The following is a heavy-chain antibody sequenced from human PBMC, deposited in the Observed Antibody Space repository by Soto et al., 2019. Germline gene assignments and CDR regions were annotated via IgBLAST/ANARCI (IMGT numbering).Heavy chain of an antibody. CDR3: ARLNSSGGYYFDY. CDR1: GGSFSGYY. D-gene: IGHD6-19*01. J-gene: IGHJ4*02. V-gene: IGHV4-34*01. Sequence: ETLSLTCAVYGGSFSGYYWSWIRQPPGKGLEWIGEINHSGSTNYNPSLKSRVTISVNTSKNQFSLKLSSVTAADTAVYYCARLNSSGGYYFDYWGQGTLVTVSS. CDR2: INHSGST.